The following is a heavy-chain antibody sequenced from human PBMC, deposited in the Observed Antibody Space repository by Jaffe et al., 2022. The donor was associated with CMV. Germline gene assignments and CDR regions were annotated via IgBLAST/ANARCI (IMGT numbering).Heavy chain of an antibody. CDR1: GFSLSTSGMC. D-gene: IGHD3-10*01. J-gene: IGHJ6*03. CDR3: ARIKVMVTMVRGAPYYYYYMDV. V-gene: IGHV2-70*15. CDR2: IDWDDDK. Sequence: QVTLRESGPALVKPTQTLTLTCTFSGFSLSTSGMCVSWIRQPPGKALEWLARIDWDDDKYYSTSLKTRLTISKDTSKNQVVLTMTNMDPVDTATYYCARIKVMVTMVRGAPYYYYYMDVWGKGTTVTVSS.